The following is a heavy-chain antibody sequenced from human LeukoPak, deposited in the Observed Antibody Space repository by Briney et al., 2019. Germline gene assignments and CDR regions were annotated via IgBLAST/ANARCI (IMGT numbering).Heavy chain of an antibody. CDR3: AREASGSYYSFFLDY. CDR1: GYTFTGDY. CDR2: INPNNGDT. D-gene: IGHD3-10*01. Sequence: ASVKVSCKASGYTFTGDYVHWVRRAPGQGLEWMAWINPNNGDTNSAQKFQGRVTITRDTSISTVYMELSRLTSDDTAVYYCAREASGSYYSFFLDYWGQGTLVAVSS. J-gene: IGHJ4*02. V-gene: IGHV1-2*02.